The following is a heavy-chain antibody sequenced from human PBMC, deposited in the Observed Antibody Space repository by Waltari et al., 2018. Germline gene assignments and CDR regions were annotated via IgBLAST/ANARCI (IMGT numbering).Heavy chain of an antibody. Sequence: EVHLLESGGDLVQTGGSLRLSCAASGFAFSNSAMSWVRQAPGKGLEWVSVISTSGGSEKDADSVQGRFTISRDNSKKTLHLQMNSLRVEDTAVYYCAKGTERYGGWAPIFDSWGQGTQVTVSS. CDR3: AKGTERYGGWAPIFDS. CDR2: ISTSGGSE. J-gene: IGHJ4*02. D-gene: IGHD6-19*01. CDR1: GFAFSNSA. V-gene: IGHV3-23*01.